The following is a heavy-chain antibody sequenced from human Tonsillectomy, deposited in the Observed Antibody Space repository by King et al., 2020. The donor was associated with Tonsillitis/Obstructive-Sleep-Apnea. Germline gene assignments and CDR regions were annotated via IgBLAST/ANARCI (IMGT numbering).Heavy chain of an antibody. V-gene: IGHV3-74*01. CDR2: ISTDGSST. D-gene: IGHD2-2*01. Sequence: VQLVESGGGLIQPGGSLRLSCTASGLTFSSYWMHWVRQAPGKGLVWVSRISTDGSSTSYTDSVKGRFTISRDNAKKTLYLQVSSLRAEDTAVYYCARDCGSTSCFRFDPRGQGTLVTVSS. J-gene: IGHJ5*02. CDR3: ARDCGSTSCFRFDP. CDR1: GLTFSSYW.